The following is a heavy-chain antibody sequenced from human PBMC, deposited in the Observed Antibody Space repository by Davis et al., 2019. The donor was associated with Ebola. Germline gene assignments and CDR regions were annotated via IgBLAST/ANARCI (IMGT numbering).Heavy chain of an antibody. Sequence: GGSLRLSCAASGFTFSSYWMTWVRQAPGKGLEWVSAISGSGSNTYYADSVKGRFTISRDNAKNSLYLQMNSLRVEDTAVYYCARGIMKYYFEYWGQGSLVTVSP. J-gene: IGHJ4*02. CDR1: GFTFSSYW. CDR2: ISGSGSNT. V-gene: IGHV3-21*01. CDR3: ARGIMKYYFEY. D-gene: IGHD3-16*01.